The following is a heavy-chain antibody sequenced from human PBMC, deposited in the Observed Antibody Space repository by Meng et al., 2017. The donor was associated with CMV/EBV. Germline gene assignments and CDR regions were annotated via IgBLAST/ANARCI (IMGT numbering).Heavy chain of an antibody. V-gene: IGHV1-69*05. CDR1: GGTFSSYA. D-gene: IGHD3-3*01. CDR2: IIPIFGTA. Sequence: SVKVSCKASGGTFSSYAISWVRQAPGQGLEWMGGIIPIFGTANYAQKFQGRVTITTDESTSTAYMELSSLRSKDTAVYYCARDIIGSGTYYYYGMDVWGQGTTVTVSS. CDR3: ARDIIGSGTYYYYGMDV. J-gene: IGHJ6*02.